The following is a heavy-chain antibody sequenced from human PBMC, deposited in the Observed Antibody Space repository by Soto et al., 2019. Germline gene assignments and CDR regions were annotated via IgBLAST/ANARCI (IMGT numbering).Heavy chain of an antibody. CDR1: GFTFSSYG. Sequence: QVQLVESGGGVVQPGRSLRLSCAASGFTFSSYGMHWVRQAPGKGLEWVAVIWYDGSNKYYADSVKGRFTISRDNSKNXLYLQMNSLRAEDTAVYYCAKGFHTYYYGSGSFDYWGQGTLVTVSS. D-gene: IGHD3-10*01. J-gene: IGHJ4*02. CDR3: AKGFHTYYYGSGSFDY. V-gene: IGHV3-33*06. CDR2: IWYDGSNK.